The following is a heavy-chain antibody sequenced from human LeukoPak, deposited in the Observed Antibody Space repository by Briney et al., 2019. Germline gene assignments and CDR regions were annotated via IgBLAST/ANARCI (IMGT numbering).Heavy chain of an antibody. CDR2: IYHSGST. D-gene: IGHD3-3*01. CDR3: ARGRFAIFGVVIAPKSYFDY. Sequence: PSETLSLTCAVSGGSISSSNWWSWVRQPPGKGLEWIGEIYHSGSTNYNPSLKSRVTISVDKSKNQFSLKLSSVTAADTAVYYCARGRFAIFGVVIAPKSYFDYWGQGTLVTVSS. CDR1: GGSISSSNW. J-gene: IGHJ4*02. V-gene: IGHV4-4*02.